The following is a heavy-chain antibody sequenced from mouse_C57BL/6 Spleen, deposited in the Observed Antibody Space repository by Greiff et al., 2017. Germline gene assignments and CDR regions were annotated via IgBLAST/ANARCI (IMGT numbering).Heavy chain of an antibody. CDR1: GFTFSDYG. Sequence: EVQLVESGGGLVQPGGSLKLSCAASGFTFSDYGMAWVRQAPRKGPEWVAFISNLAYSIYYADTVTGRFTISRENAKNTLYLEMSSLRSEDTAMYYCARHFPDYYAMDYWGQGTSVTVSS. V-gene: IGHV5-15*01. CDR3: ARHFPDYYAMDY. J-gene: IGHJ4*01. CDR2: ISNLAYSI.